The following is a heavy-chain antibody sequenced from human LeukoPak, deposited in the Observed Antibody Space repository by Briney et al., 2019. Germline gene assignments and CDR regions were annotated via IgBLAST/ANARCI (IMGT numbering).Heavy chain of an antibody. J-gene: IGHJ4*02. CDR1: GYTFSKHG. Sequence: GASVKVSCKAFGYTFSKHGISWVRQAPGQGLEWVGWISAYNGNTNYAQKLQGRVTMTTDTSTSTAYMDLRSLRSDDTAVYYCARVRNSGFRYVDSWGQGTLVTVSS. CDR3: ARVRNSGFRYVDS. D-gene: IGHD5-12*01. CDR2: ISAYNGNT. V-gene: IGHV1-18*01.